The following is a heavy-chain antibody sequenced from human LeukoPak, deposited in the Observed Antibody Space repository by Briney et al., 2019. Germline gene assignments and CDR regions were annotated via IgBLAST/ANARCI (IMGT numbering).Heavy chain of an antibody. J-gene: IGHJ5*02. Sequence: PGGSLRLSCAASGFTFSTYSMNWARQAPGKGLEWVAYISSRSSATYYADSVKGRFTISRDNAKNSLYLQMNSLRDEDTAVYYCARGTGDPQRFDPWGQGTLVTVSS. CDR3: ARGTGDPQRFDP. V-gene: IGHV3-48*02. D-gene: IGHD4-17*01. CDR1: GFTFSTYS. CDR2: ISSRSSAT.